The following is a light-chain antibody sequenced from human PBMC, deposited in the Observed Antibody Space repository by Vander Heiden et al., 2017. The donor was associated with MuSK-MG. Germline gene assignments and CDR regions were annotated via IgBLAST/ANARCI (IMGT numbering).Light chain of an antibody. V-gene: IGKV1-5*03. CDR1: QSISSW. Sequence: DIQMTKSPSTLSASVGDRVTITCRASQSISSWLAWYQQKPGKAPKLLIYKACSFESGVPSRISGSGSGTEFTLTISSLQPDDFVTYCCQQYNSYSRTFGQGTKVEIK. CDR2: KAC. J-gene: IGKJ1*01. CDR3: QQYNSYSRT.